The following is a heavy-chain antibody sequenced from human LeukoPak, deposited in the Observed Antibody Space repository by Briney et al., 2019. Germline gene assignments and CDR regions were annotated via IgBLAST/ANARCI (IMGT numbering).Heavy chain of an antibody. V-gene: IGHV3-21*01. CDR3: ARAFVDAFDI. J-gene: IGHJ3*02. Sequence: GGSLRLSCAASGFTFSSYSMNWVRQAPGKGLEWVSSISSSSSYIYYADSVKGRFTISRDNAKNSLYLQMNSLRAEDAAVYYCARAFVDAFDIWGQGTMVTVSS. CDR2: ISSSSSYI. CDR1: GFTFSSYS.